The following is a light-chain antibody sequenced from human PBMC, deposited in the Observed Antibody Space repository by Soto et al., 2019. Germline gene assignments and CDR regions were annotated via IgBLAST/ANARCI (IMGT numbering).Light chain of an antibody. CDR2: DAL. CDR3: QHYGGMWT. Sequence: DIQLTQSPSTLSASGGDRVTITCRASRSIINWLAWYQLKPGKAPKVLIYDALNLESGVPSRFSGSGYGTEFTLTIRGLQPDDFATYCCQHYGGMWTFGQGTKVDIK. CDR1: RSIINW. J-gene: IGKJ1*01. V-gene: IGKV1-5*01.